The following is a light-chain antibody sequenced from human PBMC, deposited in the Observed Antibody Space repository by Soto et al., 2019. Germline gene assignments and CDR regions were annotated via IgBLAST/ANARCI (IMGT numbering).Light chain of an antibody. CDR1: SSDVGGYNV. J-gene: IGLJ7*01. CDR2: SVN. Sequence: QSALTQPASVSGSPGQSITFSCTGTSSDVGGYNVVSWYQQHPGRAPKLIISSVNERPSGISDRFSGSKSGSTASLTISGLQAEDEADYYCSSYAGTTTNTVFGGGTQLTVL. CDR3: SSYAGTTTNTV. V-gene: IGLV2-23*02.